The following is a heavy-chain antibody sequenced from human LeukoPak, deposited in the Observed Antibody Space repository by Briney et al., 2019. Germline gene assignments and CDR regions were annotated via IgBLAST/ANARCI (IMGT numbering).Heavy chain of an antibody. CDR3: ARHLGTTIFGVVRPFYYYGMDV. J-gene: IGHJ6*02. Sequence: GESLKISCKGSGYSFTSYWIGWVRQMPGKGLEWMGFIYPGDSDTRYSPSFQGQVTISADKSISTAYLQWSSLKASDTAMYYCARHLGTTIFGVVRPFYYYGMDVWGQGTTVTVSS. CDR1: GYSFTSYW. D-gene: IGHD3-3*01. CDR2: IYPGDSDT. V-gene: IGHV5-51*01.